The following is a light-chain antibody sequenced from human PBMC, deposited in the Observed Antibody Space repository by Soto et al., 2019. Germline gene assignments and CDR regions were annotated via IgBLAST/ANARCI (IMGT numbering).Light chain of an antibody. CDR2: KDS. V-gene: IGLV3-25*03. J-gene: IGLJ2*01. CDR1: ALPKQY. CDR3: QSADTSGTYYVV. Sequence: SYELTQPPSVSVSPGQTARITCSGDALPKQYAYWYQQKPGQAPVPLIYKDSERPSGIPERFSGSSSGTTVTLTISGVQAEDEADYYCQSADTSGTYYVVFGGGTKVTVL.